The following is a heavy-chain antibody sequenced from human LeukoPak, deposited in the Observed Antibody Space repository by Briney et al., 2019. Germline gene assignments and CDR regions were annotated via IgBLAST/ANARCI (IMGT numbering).Heavy chain of an antibody. CDR1: GGSFSGYY. J-gene: IGHJ2*01. CDR2: INHSGST. Sequence: SETLSLTCAVYGGSFSGYYWSWIRQPPGKGLEWIGEINHSGSTNYNPSLKSRVTISVDTSKNQFSLKLSSVTAADTAVYYRARAREMATIYWYFDLWGRGTLVTVSS. CDR3: ARAREMATIYWYFDL. D-gene: IGHD5-24*01. V-gene: IGHV4-34*01.